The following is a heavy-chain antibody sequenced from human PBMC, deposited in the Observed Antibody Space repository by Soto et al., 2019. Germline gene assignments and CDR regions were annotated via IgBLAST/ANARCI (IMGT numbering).Heavy chain of an antibody. CDR3: AREYILTGPIDY. CDR2: IIPIFGTA. CDR1: GGTFSSYS. Sequence: ASVKVSCQASGGTFSSYSSSWVRQAPGQGLEWMGGIIPIFGTANYAQKFQGRVTITADESTSTAYMELSSLRSEDTAVYYCAREYILTGPIDYWGQGTLVTVSS. J-gene: IGHJ4*02. D-gene: IGHD3-9*01. V-gene: IGHV1-69*13.